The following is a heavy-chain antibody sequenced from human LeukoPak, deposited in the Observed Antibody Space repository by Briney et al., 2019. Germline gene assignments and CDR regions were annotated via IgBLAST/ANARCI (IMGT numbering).Heavy chain of an antibody. J-gene: IGHJ4*02. V-gene: IGHV1-2*02. CDR3: ARGTYYYGSGSYAAH. CDR2: INPNSGGT. CDR1: GYTFTGYY. D-gene: IGHD3-10*01. Sequence: ASVKVSCKASGYTFTGYYMHWVRQAPGQGLEWMGWINPNSGGTNYAQKFQGRVTMTRDTSISTAYMELSRLRSDDTAVYYCARGTYYYGSGSYAAHWGQGTLVTVSS.